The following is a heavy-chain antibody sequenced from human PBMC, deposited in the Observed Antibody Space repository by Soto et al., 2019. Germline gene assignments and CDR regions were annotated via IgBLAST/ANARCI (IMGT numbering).Heavy chain of an antibody. V-gene: IGHV3-21*02. Sequence: VQLVESGGGLVKPGGSLRLSCAASGFTFSNENMNWVRQAPGKGLEWVSSISSSSSFRNYADSVKGRFSISRDNDKNLVYLQMDSLRAEDTAVYYCARDPPLSVLVVVATDDFWGQGTLVTVSS. CDR2: ISSSSSFR. J-gene: IGHJ4*02. D-gene: IGHD2-21*01. CDR1: GFTFSNEN. CDR3: ARDPPLSVLVVVATDDF.